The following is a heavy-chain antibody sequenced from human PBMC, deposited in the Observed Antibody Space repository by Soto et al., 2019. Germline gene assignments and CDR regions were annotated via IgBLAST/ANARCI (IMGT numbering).Heavy chain of an antibody. CDR1: GYTFTSYG. J-gene: IGHJ6*02. V-gene: IGHV1-18*01. D-gene: IGHD2-15*01. CDR2: ISAYNGNT. Sequence: ASVKVSCKASGYTFTSYGISWVRQAPGQGLEWMGWISAYNGNTNYAQKLQGRVTMTTDTSTSTAYMELRSLRSDDTAVYYCARDKVVAFEDYYYYYGTDVWGQGTTVTVSS. CDR3: ARDKVVAFEDYYYYYGTDV.